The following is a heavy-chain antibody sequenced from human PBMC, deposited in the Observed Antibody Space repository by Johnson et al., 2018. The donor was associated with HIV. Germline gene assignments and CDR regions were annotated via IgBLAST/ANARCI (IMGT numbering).Heavy chain of an antibody. CDR1: GFTFSSYA. Sequence: VQLVESGGGVVQPGRSLRLSCAASGFTFSSYAMHWVRQAPGKGLEWVGRIKSKTDGGTTDHAAPVKGRFTISRDDSKNTLYLQMNSLRAEDTAVYYCAKGENDYGDYGLDAFDIWGQGTMVTVSS. CDR3: AKGENDYGDYGLDAFDI. D-gene: IGHD4-17*01. V-gene: IGHV3-15*01. CDR2: IKSKTDGGTT. J-gene: IGHJ3*02.